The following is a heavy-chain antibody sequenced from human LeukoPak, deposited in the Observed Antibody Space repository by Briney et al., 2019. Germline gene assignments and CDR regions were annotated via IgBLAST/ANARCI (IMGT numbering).Heavy chain of an antibody. CDR1: GFTFSSYW. CDR3: ARNPLRELYIDY. Sequence: GGSLRLSCAASGFTFSSYWMSWVRQAPGKGLGWVANIKQDGSEKYYVDSVKGRFTISRDNAKNSLYLQMNSLRAEDTAMYYCARNPLRELYIDYWGQGTLVTVSS. J-gene: IGHJ4*02. D-gene: IGHD5/OR15-5a*01. CDR2: IKQDGSEK. V-gene: IGHV3-7*01.